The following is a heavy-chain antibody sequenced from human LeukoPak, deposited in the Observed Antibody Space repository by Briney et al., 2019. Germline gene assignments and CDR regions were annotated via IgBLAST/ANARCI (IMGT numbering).Heavy chain of an antibody. Sequence: SETLSLTCTVSGGSISNSDYYWGWIRQPPGEGLEWIGSIYYTGSSYYNPSLKSRVTISVDTSKNQFSLKLRSVTATDTAVYYCASPFHSSTCCYRYWGQGTLVTVSS. J-gene: IGHJ4*02. CDR3: ASPFHSSTCCYRY. CDR1: GGSISNSDYY. CDR2: IYYTGSS. D-gene: IGHD2-2*01. V-gene: IGHV4-39*01.